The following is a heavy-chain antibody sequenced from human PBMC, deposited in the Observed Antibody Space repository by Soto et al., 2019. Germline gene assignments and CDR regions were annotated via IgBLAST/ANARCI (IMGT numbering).Heavy chain of an antibody. CDR2: IVVGSGNT. Sequence: SVKVSCKASGFTFTSSAVQWVRQARGQRLEWIGWIVVGSGNTNYAQKFQERVTITRDMSTSTAYMELSSLRSEDTAVYCCAAGGLVLTHEYYFDYWGQGTLVTVSS. V-gene: IGHV1-58*01. CDR1: GFTFTSSA. CDR3: AAGGLVLTHEYYFDY. J-gene: IGHJ4*02. D-gene: IGHD3-9*01.